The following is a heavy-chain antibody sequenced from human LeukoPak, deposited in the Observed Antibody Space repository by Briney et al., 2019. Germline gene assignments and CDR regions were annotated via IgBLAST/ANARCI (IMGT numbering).Heavy chain of an antibody. Sequence: SVKVSCKASGGTFSSYAISWVRQAPGQGLEWMGRIIPILGIANYAQKFQGRVTITADKSTSTAYMELSSLRSEDTAVYYCATDLDLRGHFDPWGQGTLVTVSS. D-gene: IGHD3-10*01. CDR2: IIPILGIA. CDR1: GGTFSSYA. J-gene: IGHJ5*02. V-gene: IGHV1-69*04. CDR3: ATDLDLRGHFDP.